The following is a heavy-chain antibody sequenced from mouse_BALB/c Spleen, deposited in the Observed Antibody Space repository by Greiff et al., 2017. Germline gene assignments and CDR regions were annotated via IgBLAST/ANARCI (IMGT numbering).Heavy chain of an antibody. D-gene: IGHD2-14*01. J-gene: IGHJ4*01. CDR1: GYSITSGYY. CDR2: ISYDGSN. Sequence: EVKLQESGPGLVKPSQSLSLTCSVTGYSITSGYYWNWIRQFPGNKLEWMGYISYDGSNNYNPSLKNRISITRDTSKNQFFLKLNSVTTEDTATYYCARHYRYDYAMDYWGQGTSVTVSS. CDR3: ARHYRYDYAMDY. V-gene: IGHV3-6*02.